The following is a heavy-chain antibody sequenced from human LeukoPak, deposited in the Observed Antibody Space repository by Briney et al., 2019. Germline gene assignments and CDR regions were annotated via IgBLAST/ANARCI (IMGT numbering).Heavy chain of an antibody. V-gene: IGHV4-34*01. CDR2: INHSGST. Sequence: SETLSLTCAVYGGSFSGYYWSWIRQPPGKGLEWIGEINHSGSTNYNPSLKGRVTISVDTSKNQFSLKLSSVTAADTAVYYCARGDGGYGYWGQGTLVTVSS. CDR3: ARGDGGYGY. CDR1: GGSFSGYY. J-gene: IGHJ4*02. D-gene: IGHD1-1*01.